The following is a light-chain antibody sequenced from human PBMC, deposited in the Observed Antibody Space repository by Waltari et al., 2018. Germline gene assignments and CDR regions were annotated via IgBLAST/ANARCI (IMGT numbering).Light chain of an antibody. V-gene: IGLV2-11*01. Sequence: QSALTQPRSVSGSPGQSLTISCIGNSGEEGGNNYVSCYQHHSGQAPKLIIYDINKRPSGVPDRFSGSRSGNTASLTISRLQAEDEADYYCSSYAGSDTFVVLGGGTKVTVL. CDR1: SGEEGGNNY. CDR2: DIN. J-gene: IGLJ2*01. CDR3: SSYAGSDTFVV.